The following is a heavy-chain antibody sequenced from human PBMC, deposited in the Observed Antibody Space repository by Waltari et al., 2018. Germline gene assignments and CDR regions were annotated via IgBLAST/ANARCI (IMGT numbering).Heavy chain of an antibody. CDR2: INPSRGGT. CDR1: GSTFTGYS. D-gene: IGHD2-15*01. V-gene: IGHV1-2*02. Sequence: QVQLVQSGAEVKKPGASVKVSCKASGSTFTGYSMHWVRQAPGQGLEWMGWINPSRGGTTHGQKFQGRVTMTRDTSISAAYMELSRLRSDDTAVYYCALRPAATRKFADYWGQGTLVTVSS. CDR3: ALRPAATRKFADY. J-gene: IGHJ4*02.